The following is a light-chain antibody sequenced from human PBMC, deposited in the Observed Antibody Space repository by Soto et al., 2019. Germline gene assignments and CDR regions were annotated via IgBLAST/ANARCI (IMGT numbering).Light chain of an antibody. V-gene: IGKV3-15*01. Sequence: ETVMTQSPATLSVSPGERATLSCRASQSISSNLGWYQQKPGQAPRLLIYGASIRATGVPDRFSGSGSGTEFTRTISSLQSEDFVVYYCQQYNSSPVTFGPGTKVDIK. J-gene: IGKJ3*01. CDR2: GAS. CDR1: QSISSN. CDR3: QQYNSSPVT.